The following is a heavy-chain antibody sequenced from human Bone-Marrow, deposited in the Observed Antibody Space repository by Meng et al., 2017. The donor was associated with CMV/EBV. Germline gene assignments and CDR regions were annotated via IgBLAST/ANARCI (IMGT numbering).Heavy chain of an antibody. V-gene: IGHV3-48*03. J-gene: IGHJ6*01. CDR3: AREYYFTIFGVVTPYGMDV. CDR2: ISSSGSTI. Sequence: GESLKISCAASGFTFSSYEMNWVRQAPGKGLEWVSYISSSGSTIYYADSVKGRFTISRDNAKNSLYLQMNSLRAEDTAVYYCAREYYFTIFGVVTPYGMDVWGQGTTVTCSS. D-gene: IGHD3-3*01. CDR1: GFTFSSYE.